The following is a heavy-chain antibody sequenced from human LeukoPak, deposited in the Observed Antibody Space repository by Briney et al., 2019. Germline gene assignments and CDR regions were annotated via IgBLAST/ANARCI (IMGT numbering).Heavy chain of an antibody. D-gene: IGHD2-2*03. CDR1: GFTFSDYY. Sequence: PGGSLRLSCAASGFTFSDYYMSWIRQAPGKGLEWIAYIGSSGSIIYYADSVKGRFTISRDNAKISLYLQMNSLRAEDTAVYYCAREVGYCDSTSCYGYSDYWGQGTLVTVSS. CDR3: AREVGYCDSTSCYGYSDY. V-gene: IGHV3-11*04. CDR2: IGSSGSII. J-gene: IGHJ4*02.